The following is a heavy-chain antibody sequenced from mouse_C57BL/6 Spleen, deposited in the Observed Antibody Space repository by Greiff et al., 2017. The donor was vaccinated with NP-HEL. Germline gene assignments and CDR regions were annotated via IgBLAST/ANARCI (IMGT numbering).Heavy chain of an antibody. CDR3: ARERGDYYGSSPLYAMDY. J-gene: IGHJ4*01. V-gene: IGHV1-7*01. CDR2: INPSSGYT. CDR1: GYTFTSYW. Sequence: VQLQQSGAELAKPGASVKLSCKASGYTFTSYWMHWVKQRPGPGLEWIGYINPSSGYTKYNQKFKDKATLTADKSSSTAYMQLSSLTYEDSAVYYCARERGDYYGSSPLYAMDYWGQGTSVTVSS. D-gene: IGHD1-1*01.